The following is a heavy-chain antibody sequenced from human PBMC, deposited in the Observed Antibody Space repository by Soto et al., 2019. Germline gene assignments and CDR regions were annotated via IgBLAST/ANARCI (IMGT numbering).Heavy chain of an antibody. CDR1: VGIFSAYC. J-gene: IGHJ4*02. D-gene: IGHD5-18*01. V-gene: IGHV3-7*01. CDR2: IHGDGGKI. Sequence: PWESXRLSCSSSVGIFSAYCMSWVRHAPGKGLEWVANIHGDGGKIYYVDSVKGRFNVSRYNAKRSLYLQMNSLRAEDTAVYYCATDSYGGYTSGQGDYWGQGALVTVSS. CDR3: ATDSYGGYTSGQGDY.